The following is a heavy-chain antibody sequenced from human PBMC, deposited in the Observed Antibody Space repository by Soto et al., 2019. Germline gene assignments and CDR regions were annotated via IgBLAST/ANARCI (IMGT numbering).Heavy chain of an antibody. Sequence: QVQLVQSGAEVKKPGASVKVSCKASGYTFTSYGINWVRQAPGQGLEWMGWISAYNGNTNYAQKLQGRVTMTTDTSTSTADMELRSLRSDDTAVYYCARVITGTTFYYYYGMDVWGQGTTVTVSS. CDR2: ISAYNGNT. D-gene: IGHD1-7*01. CDR1: GYTFTSYG. J-gene: IGHJ6*02. V-gene: IGHV1-18*01. CDR3: ARVITGTTFYYYYGMDV.